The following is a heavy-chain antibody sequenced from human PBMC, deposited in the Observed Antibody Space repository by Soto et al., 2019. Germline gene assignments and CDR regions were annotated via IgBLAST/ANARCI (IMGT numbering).Heavy chain of an antibody. J-gene: IGHJ2*01. Sequence: QVQLQESGPGLVKPSQTLSLTCTVSGGSISSGGYYWSWIRQHPGKGLECIGYIYYSGSTYYNPSLKSRVTISVDTSKNQFSLKLSSVTAADTAVYYCAREPPTVLQLVPGWYFDLWGRGTLVTVSS. CDR3: AREPPTVLQLVPGWYFDL. CDR2: IYYSGST. D-gene: IGHD6-6*01. V-gene: IGHV4-31*03. CDR1: GGSISSGGYY.